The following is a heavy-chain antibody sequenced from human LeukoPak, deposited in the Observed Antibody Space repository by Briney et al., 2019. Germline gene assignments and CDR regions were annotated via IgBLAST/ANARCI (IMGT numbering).Heavy chain of an antibody. V-gene: IGHV1-69*04. D-gene: IGHD6-13*01. CDR2: IIPILGIA. Sequence: SVKVSCKASGGTFSSYAISWVRQAPGQGLEWMGRIIPILGIANYAQKFQGRVTITADKSTSTAYMELSSLRSEDTAVYYCARDVIAAAGKNWFDPWGQGTLVTVSS. CDR3: ARDVIAAAGKNWFDP. CDR1: GGTFSSYA. J-gene: IGHJ5*02.